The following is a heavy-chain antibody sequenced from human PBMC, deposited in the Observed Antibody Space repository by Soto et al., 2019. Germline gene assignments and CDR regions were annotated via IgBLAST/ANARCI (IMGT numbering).Heavy chain of an antibody. J-gene: IGHJ5*02. CDR1: GYTFTSYG. D-gene: IGHD3-22*01. V-gene: IGHV1-18*01. Sequence: ASVKVSCKASGYTFTSYGISWVRQAPGQGLEWMGWISAYNVNTNYAQKLQGRVTMTTDTSTSTAYMELRSLSSDDTAVYYCARDPYYYDTSGYYRVWFDPWGQGTLVTVSS. CDR2: ISAYNVNT. CDR3: ARDPYYYDTSGYYRVWFDP.